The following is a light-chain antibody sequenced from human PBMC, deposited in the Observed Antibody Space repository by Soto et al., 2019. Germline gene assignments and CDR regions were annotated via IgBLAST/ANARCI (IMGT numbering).Light chain of an antibody. CDR2: DAS. J-gene: IGKJ2*01. Sequence: EIVLTQSPATLSLSPGERATLSCRASQSVSSYLAWYQQKPGQAPRLLIYDASNWATGIPARFSGSGSGTDFTLTISSLEPEDFAVYYCQQRSNWRTFGQGTKLEIK. CDR1: QSVSSY. V-gene: IGKV3-11*01. CDR3: QQRSNWRT.